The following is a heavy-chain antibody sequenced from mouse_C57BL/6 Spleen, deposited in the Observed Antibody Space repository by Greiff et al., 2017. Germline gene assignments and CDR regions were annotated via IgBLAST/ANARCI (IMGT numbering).Heavy chain of an antibody. Sequence: QVQLQQPGAELVKPGASVKMSCKASGYTFTSYWITWVKQRPGQGLEWIGDIYPGSGSTNYNEKFTSKATLTVDTSSSTAYMQLSSLTSEDSAVYYCARYTAADYYAMDYWGQGTSVTVSS. CDR1: GYTFTSYW. CDR2: IYPGSGST. J-gene: IGHJ4*01. V-gene: IGHV1-55*01. CDR3: ARYTAADYYAMDY.